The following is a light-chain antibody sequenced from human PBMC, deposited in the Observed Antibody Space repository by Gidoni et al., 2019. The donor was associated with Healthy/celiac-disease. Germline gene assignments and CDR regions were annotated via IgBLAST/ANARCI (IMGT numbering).Light chain of an antibody. Sequence: DIVMTQSPDSLAVSLGESATINCKSSQRVLYSSNNKNYLAWYQQKPGQPPKLLISWASTRESGVPDRFSGSGSGTDFTLTISSLQAEDVAVYYCQQYYSTPITFGQGTRLEIK. V-gene: IGKV4-1*01. CDR3: QQYYSTPIT. CDR2: WAS. CDR1: QRVLYSSNNKNY. J-gene: IGKJ5*01.